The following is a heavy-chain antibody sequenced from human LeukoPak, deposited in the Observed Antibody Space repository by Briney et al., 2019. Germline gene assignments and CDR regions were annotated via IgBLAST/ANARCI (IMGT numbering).Heavy chain of an antibody. V-gene: IGHV1-8*01. D-gene: IGHD2-2*01. CDR3: ARVVETGYCSSTSCYRYNWFDP. CDR1: GYTFTSYD. J-gene: IGHJ5*02. CDR2: MNPNSGNT. Sequence: ASVKVSCKASGYTFTSYDINWVRQATGQGLEWMGWMNPNSGNTGYAQKFQGRVTMTRNTSISTAYMELSSLRSEDTAVYYCARVVETGYCSSTSCYRYNWFDPWGQGTLVTASS.